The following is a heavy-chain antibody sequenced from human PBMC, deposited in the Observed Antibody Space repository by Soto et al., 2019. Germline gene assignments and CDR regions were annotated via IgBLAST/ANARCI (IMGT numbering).Heavy chain of an antibody. CDR1: GFTFSIFA. CDR2: ISGSGGST. CDR3: AKEVSLGSHVGLGY. Sequence: GGSLRLSCAASGFTFSIFAMSWVRQSPGKGLEWVSTISGSGGSTYYADAVKGRFTISRDNSMGTLYLQMKSLRVEDTAIYYCAKEVSLGSHVGLGYWGQGGLVTVSS. D-gene: IGHD7-27*01. J-gene: IGHJ4*01. V-gene: IGHV3-23*01.